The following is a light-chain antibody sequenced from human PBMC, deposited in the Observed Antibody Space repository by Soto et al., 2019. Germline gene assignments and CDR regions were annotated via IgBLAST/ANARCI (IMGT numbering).Light chain of an antibody. Sequence: QSVLTQPPSASGTPGQRVTISCSGSSSNIGTDDVFWYLQFPGTAPKLLIYKNNQRPSGVSDRFSGSKSGTSASLAISGLRSEDEADYYWAAWDATLGGYVFGTGTKVTVL. CDR1: SSNIGTDD. V-gene: IGLV1-47*01. CDR2: KNN. CDR3: AAWDATLGGYV. J-gene: IGLJ1*01.